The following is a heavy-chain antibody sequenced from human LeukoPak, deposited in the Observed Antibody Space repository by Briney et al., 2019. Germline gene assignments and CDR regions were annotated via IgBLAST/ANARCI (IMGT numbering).Heavy chain of an antibody. V-gene: IGHV3-7*03. J-gene: IGHJ4*02. CDR1: GFTFSSNW. CDR2: IKQDGSEK. CDR3: ARADY. Sequence: GGSLRLSCSASGFTFSSNWLSWVAQAPGKGLEWVANIKQDGSEKYYVDSVKGRFTISRDNAKNSLYLQMNSLRAEDTAVYYCARADYWGQGTLVTVSS.